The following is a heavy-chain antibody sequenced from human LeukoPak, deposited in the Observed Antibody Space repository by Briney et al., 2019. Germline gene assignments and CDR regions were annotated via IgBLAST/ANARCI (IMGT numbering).Heavy chain of an antibody. CDR1: GYTFTGYY. J-gene: IGHJ6*04. CDR3: ARSVRSFWETPWTGHVDV. Sequence: ASVKVSCKASGYTFTGYYMHWVRQAPGQGLEWMGRINPNSGGTNYAQKFQGRVTMTRDTSISTAYMELSRLRSDDTAVYYCARSVRSFWETPWTGHVDVWGKGTTVTVSS. CDR2: INPNSGGT. D-gene: IGHD3-10*01. V-gene: IGHV1-2*06.